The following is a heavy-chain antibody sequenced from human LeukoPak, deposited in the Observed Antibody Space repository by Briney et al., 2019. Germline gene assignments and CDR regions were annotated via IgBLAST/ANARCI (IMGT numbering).Heavy chain of an antibody. CDR3: ARVRAPSFAQGGFDY. CDR2: INPNSGGT. V-gene: IGHV1-2*02. D-gene: IGHD3-16*01. CDR1: GYTFTGYY. Sequence: ASVKVSCKASGYTFTGYYMHWVRQAPGQGLEWMGWINPNSGGTNYAQKFQGRVTMTRDTSISTAHMELSSLRSDDTAVYYCARVRAPSFAQGGFDYWGQGTLVTVSS. J-gene: IGHJ4*02.